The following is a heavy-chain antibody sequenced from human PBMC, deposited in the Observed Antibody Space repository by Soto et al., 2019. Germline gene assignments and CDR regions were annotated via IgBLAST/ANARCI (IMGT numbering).Heavy chain of an antibody. CDR2: ISSSSSYI. CDR3: ARDGCSGSNCLNWFDP. J-gene: IGHJ5*02. V-gene: IGHV3-21*01. Sequence: GGSLSLSCAASGFTFSDYAMSWVRQAPGKGLEWVPAISSSSSYIYYADSVKGRFTISRDNAKNSLYLQMNSLRAEDTAVYYCARDGCSGSNCLNWFDPWGQGTLVTVSS. D-gene: IGHD2-15*01. CDR1: GFTFSDYA.